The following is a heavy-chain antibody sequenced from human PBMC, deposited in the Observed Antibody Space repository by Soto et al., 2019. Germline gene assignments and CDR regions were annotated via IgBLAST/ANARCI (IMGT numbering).Heavy chain of an antibody. CDR2: IYYSGST. J-gene: IGHJ6*02. D-gene: IGHD3-9*01. V-gene: IGHV4-59*01. Sequence: SETLSLTCTVSGGSISSYYWSWIRQPPGKGLEWVGYIYYSGSTNYNPSLTSRGTISVDTSKNQLSLKLSSVTAAEEAADSCERGNYDYLAGYYRYGMDVWGQGTTVTVSS. CDR3: ERGNYDYLAGYYRYGMDV. CDR1: GGSISSYY.